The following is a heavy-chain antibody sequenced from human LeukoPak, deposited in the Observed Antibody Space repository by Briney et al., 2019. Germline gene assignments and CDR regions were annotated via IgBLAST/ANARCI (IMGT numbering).Heavy chain of an antibody. CDR3: VAGNGWLGDY. J-gene: IGHJ4*02. V-gene: IGHV3-43*01. Sequence: HTGGSLRLSCAASGFMFDQFTMHWVRQVPGKGLEWVSLITWDGGSTYYAASVKGRFTISRDNGKNLLYLQMNSLRAEDTAVYYCVAGNGWLGDYWGQGNLVTVSS. D-gene: IGHD6-19*01. CDR1: GFMFDQFT. CDR2: ITWDGGST.